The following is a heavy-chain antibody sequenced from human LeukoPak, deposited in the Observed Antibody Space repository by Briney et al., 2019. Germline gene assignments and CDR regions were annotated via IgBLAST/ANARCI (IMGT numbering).Heavy chain of an antibody. D-gene: IGHD1-14*01. V-gene: IGHV1-8*01. CDR3: ARGPRNDP. CDR1: GYPFTTYE. J-gene: IGHJ5*02. CDR2: VHPDTGYA. Sequence: GASVKVSCETSGYPFTTYEINWARQAAGQGLEWMGWVHPDTGYADYAQKFQGRVTMTSDTSISTAYMELSSLRSDDTAVYFCARGPRNDPWGQGTLVTVSS.